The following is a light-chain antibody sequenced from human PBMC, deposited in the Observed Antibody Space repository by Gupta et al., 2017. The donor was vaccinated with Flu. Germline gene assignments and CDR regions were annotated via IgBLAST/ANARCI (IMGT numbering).Light chain of an antibody. CDR2: NAS. J-gene: IGKJ2*01. V-gene: IGKV1-6*01. Sequence: PSSLSASIGDRVTITCRASQGISSELGWYQQKPGKAPKLLIYNASTVKTGVPSRFSGSGSGTDFTLTITSLQPEDFVIYYCLQDDNSPYTFGQGTKLKIK. CDR3: LQDDNSPYT. CDR1: QGISSE.